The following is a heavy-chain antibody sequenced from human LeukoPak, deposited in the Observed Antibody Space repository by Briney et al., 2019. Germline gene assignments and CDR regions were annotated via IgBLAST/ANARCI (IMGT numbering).Heavy chain of an antibody. Sequence: TGGSLRLSCAASGFTFSSYGMHWVRQAPGKGLEWVANIKQDGSEKYYVVSVKGRFTISRDNAKKSLYLQMNSLRAEDTAVYYCARHLSGVTGYTYGRGIDYWGQGTLVTVSS. CDR3: ARHLSGVTGYTYGRGIDY. CDR2: IKQDGSEK. CDR1: GFTFSSYG. V-gene: IGHV3-7*01. D-gene: IGHD5-18*01. J-gene: IGHJ4*02.